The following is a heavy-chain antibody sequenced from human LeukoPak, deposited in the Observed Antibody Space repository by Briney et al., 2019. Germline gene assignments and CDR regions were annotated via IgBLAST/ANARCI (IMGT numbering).Heavy chain of an antibody. CDR2: ISYDGSNK. V-gene: IGHV3-30*04. CDR3: AREPMTYYYDSSGYNFFDY. Sequence: GGSLRLSCAASGFIFSSYAMHWVRQAPGKGLEWVAVISYDGSNKYYADSVKGRFTISRDISKNTLYLQMNSLRAEDTAVYYCAREPMTYYYDSSGYNFFDYWGQGTLVTVSS. CDR1: GFIFSSYA. J-gene: IGHJ4*02. D-gene: IGHD3-22*01.